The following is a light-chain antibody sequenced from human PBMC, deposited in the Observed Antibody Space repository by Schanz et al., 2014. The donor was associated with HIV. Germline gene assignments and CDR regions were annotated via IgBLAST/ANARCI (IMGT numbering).Light chain of an antibody. CDR3: QQSSEYPLT. V-gene: IGKV1-9*01. J-gene: IGKJ4*01. Sequence: IQLTQSPSSLSASVGDRVTITCRASQGISSYLAWYQQKPGKPPKLLIYAASTLQSGVPSRFSGSGSGTDFTLTISSLQPDDFATYYCQQSSEYPLTFGGGTKVE. CDR1: QGISSY. CDR2: AAS.